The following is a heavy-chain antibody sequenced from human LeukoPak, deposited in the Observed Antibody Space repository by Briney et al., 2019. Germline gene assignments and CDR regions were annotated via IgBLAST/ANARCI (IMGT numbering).Heavy chain of an antibody. V-gene: IGHV4-34*01. CDR2: INHSGST. J-gene: IGHJ5*02. CDR3: ARGARITMVRGVNKYNWFDL. Sequence: SETLSLTCAVYGGSFSGYYWSWIRQPPGKGLEWLGEINHSGSTNYNPSLKSRVTISVDTSKNQFSLKLSSVTAADTAVYYCARGARITMVRGVNKYNWFDLWGQGTLVTVSS. D-gene: IGHD3-10*01. CDR1: GGSFSGYY.